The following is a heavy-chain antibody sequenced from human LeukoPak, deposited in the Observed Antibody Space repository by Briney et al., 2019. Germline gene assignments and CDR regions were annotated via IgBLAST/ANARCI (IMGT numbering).Heavy chain of an antibody. CDR1: GGTFSSYG. CDR2: IIPTFGTP. CDR3: ARVYYYDSPPSWFDP. J-gene: IGHJ5*02. D-gene: IGHD3-22*01. Sequence: ASVKVSCKASGGTFSSYGISWVRQAPGQGLEWMGGIIPTFGTPNYAQKFQGRVTITADESTSTAYMELSSLRSEDTAVYYCARVYYYDSPPSWFDPWGQGTLVTVSS. V-gene: IGHV1-69*01.